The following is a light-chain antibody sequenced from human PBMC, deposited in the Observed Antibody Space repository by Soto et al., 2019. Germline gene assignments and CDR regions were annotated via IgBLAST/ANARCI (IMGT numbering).Light chain of an antibody. CDR3: EQRGNWPPMYT. CDR2: AAS. V-gene: IGKV3-11*01. CDR1: QTVFSY. Sequence: EIVLTQSPATLSLSPGERATLSFSASQTVFSYLAWYQYKPGQPPRLLIYAASNRSTAIPAMLSGSGYGTYFTFTISSLAPEDFAVYYGEQRGNWPPMYTFGQGTRVEIK. J-gene: IGKJ2*01.